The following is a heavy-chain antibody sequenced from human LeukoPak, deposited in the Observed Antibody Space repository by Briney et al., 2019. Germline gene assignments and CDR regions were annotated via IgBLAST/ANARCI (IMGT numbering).Heavy chain of an antibody. Sequence: SETLSLTCAVYGVSFSGYYWSWIRQPPGKGLEWIGEINHSGSTNYNPSLKSRVTISVDTSKNQFSLKLSSVTAADTAVYYCARGRRHCSSTSCSPFGAFDYWGQGTLVTVSS. CDR3: ARGRRHCSSTSCSPFGAFDY. V-gene: IGHV4-34*01. CDR2: INHSGST. D-gene: IGHD2-2*01. J-gene: IGHJ4*02. CDR1: GVSFSGYY.